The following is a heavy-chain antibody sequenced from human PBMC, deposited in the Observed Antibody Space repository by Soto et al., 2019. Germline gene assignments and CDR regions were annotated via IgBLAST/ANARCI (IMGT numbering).Heavy chain of an antibody. Sequence: GGSLRLSCTASGFTFADYGMHWVRQSPGKGLEWVSGISWNSGSIGYADSVKGRFTVSRDNAKNSLYLQMSSLRPEDTALYYCAKDVRIGYCSGDSCDPDAFDIWGQGTKVTVSS. D-gene: IGHD2-15*01. CDR1: GFTFADYG. V-gene: IGHV3-9*01. CDR2: ISWNSGSI. J-gene: IGHJ3*02. CDR3: AKDVRIGYCSGDSCDPDAFDI.